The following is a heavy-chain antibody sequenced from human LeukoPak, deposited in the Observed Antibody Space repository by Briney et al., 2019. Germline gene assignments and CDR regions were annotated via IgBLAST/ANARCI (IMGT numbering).Heavy chain of an antibody. CDR2: IYYTGSP. V-gene: IGHV4-59*02. Sequence: SETLSLTCTLSGGSARDYYWSWIRQSPGKGREWIGYIYYTGSPPYNPPLMSRVTISADTGKNEFALKLNSVTAADAAVYYCAARKLANDYWGQGTRVTVSS. CDR3: AARKLANDY. J-gene: IGHJ4*02. D-gene: IGHD1-1*01. CDR1: GGSARDYY.